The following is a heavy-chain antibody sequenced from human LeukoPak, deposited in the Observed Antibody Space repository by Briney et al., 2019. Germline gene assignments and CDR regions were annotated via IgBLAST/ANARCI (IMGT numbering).Heavy chain of an antibody. D-gene: IGHD6-19*01. CDR2: IRYDGSKK. CDR1: GFTFSSYG. CDR3: VPTSSAAGLYYFDY. V-gene: IGHV3-30*02. J-gene: IGHJ4*02. Sequence: PGGSLRLSCAASGFTFSSYGMHWVRQAPGKGLEWVAFIRYDGSKKYYADSVKGRFTISRDNSKNTLYLQMNSLRAEDTAVYYCVPTSSAAGLYYFDYWGQGTLVTVSS.